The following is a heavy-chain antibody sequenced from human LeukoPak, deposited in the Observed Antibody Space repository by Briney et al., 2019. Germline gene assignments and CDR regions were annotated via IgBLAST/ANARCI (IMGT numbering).Heavy chain of an antibody. V-gene: IGHV4-4*07. Sequence: PSETLSLTYTVSGGSISSYYWSWIRQPAGKGLEWIGRIYTSGSTNYNPSLKSRVTMSVDTSKNQFSLKLSSVTAADTAVYYCAREQQLGWTVNWFDPWGQGTLVTVSS. D-gene: IGHD6-13*01. CDR1: GGSISSYY. J-gene: IGHJ5*02. CDR2: IYTSGST. CDR3: AREQQLGWTVNWFDP.